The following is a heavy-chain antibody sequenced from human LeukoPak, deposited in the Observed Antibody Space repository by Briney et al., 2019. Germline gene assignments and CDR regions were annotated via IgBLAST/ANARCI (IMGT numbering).Heavy chain of an antibody. V-gene: IGHV3-23*01. J-gene: IGHJ4*02. CDR1: GFTFSNYA. CDR2: ISGSGGST. CDR3: AKDQNSGSGSYSNFDY. D-gene: IGHD3-10*01. Sequence: TGGSLRLSCAASGFTFSNYAMSWVRQAPGKGLEWVSGISGSGGSTYYADSVKGRFTTSRDNSRNTLYLQMNNLRAEDTALYYCAKDQNSGSGSYSNFDYWGQGTLVTVSS.